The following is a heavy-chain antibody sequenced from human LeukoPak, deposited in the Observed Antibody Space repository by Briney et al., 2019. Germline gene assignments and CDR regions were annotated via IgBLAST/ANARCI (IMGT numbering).Heavy chain of an antibody. CDR1: GFAFSISA. D-gene: IGHD2-15*01. CDR2: IHYDGLYK. V-gene: IGHV3-30*02. CDR3: ARDITTMVVAVSRLFGDAFDI. Sequence: GGSLRLSCTTSGFAFSISAFHWVRQAPGKGLEWVAFIHYDGLYKYYADSVKGRFTISRDNSKNTVYLQMNSLRPEETAVYYCARDITTMVVAVSRLFGDAFDIWGHGAMVTVSS. J-gene: IGHJ3*02.